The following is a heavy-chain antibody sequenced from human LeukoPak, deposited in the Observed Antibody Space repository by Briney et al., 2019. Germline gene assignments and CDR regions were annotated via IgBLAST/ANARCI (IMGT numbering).Heavy chain of an antibody. CDR3: AGRVGATIWTGLHF. D-gene: IGHD1-26*01. CDR1: GGSFSGYY. J-gene: IGHJ4*02. V-gene: IGHV4-34*01. CDR2: INHSGST. Sequence: SETLSLTCAVYGGSFSGYYWSWIRQPPGKGLEWIGEINHSGSTNYNPSLKSRVTISVDTSKNQFSLKLSSVTAADTAVYYCAGRVGATIWTGLHFWGQGILVTVSS.